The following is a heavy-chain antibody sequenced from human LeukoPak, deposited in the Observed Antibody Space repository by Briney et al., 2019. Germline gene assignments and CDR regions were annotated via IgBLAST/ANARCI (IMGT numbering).Heavy chain of an antibody. V-gene: IGHV4-59*08. D-gene: IGHD7-27*01. Sequence: SETLSLTCTVSGGSISSYYWSWIRQPPGKGLEWIGYIYYSGSTNYNPSLKSRVTISVDTSKNQFSLKLSSVTAADTAVYYCARHGPAGDLYFDYWGQGTLVTVSS. J-gene: IGHJ4*02. CDR1: GGSISSYY. CDR3: ARHGPAGDLYFDY. CDR2: IYYSGST.